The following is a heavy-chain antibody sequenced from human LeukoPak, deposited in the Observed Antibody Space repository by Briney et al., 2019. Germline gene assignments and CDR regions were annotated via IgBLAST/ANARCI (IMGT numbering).Heavy chain of an antibody. Sequence: PSETLSLTCTVSGGSISSYYWNWIRQLPGKGLEWIGYIYYSGSTNYNPSLKSRVTISVDASKNQFSLKLSSVTAADTAVYYCARGSSGWFNWFDPWGQGTLVTVSS. CDR2: IYYSGST. J-gene: IGHJ5*02. D-gene: IGHD6-19*01. CDR3: ARGSSGWFNWFDP. V-gene: IGHV4-59*01. CDR1: GGSISSYY.